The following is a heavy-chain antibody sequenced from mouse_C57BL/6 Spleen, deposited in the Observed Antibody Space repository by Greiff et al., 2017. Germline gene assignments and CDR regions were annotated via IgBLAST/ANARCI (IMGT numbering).Heavy chain of an antibody. CDR2: INPNNGGT. CDR3: ARMNYGSSYSYAMDY. CDR1: GYTFTDYN. V-gene: IGHV1-18*01. Sequence: EVQLQQSGPELVKPGASVKIPCKASGYTFTDYNMDWVKQSHGKSLEWIGDINPNNGGTIYNQKFKGKATLTVDKSSSTAYMELRSLTSEDTAVYYCARMNYGSSYSYAMDYWGQGTSVTVSS. J-gene: IGHJ4*01. D-gene: IGHD1-1*01.